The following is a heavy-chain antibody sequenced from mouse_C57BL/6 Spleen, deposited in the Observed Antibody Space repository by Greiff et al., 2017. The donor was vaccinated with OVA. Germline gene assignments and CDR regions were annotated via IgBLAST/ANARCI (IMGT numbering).Heavy chain of an antibody. Sequence: VQLQQSGAELARPGASVKMSCKASGYTFTSYTMHWVKQRPGQGLEWIGYINPSSGYTKYNQKFKDKATLTADKSSSTAYMQLSSLTSEDSAVYYCARLPHYDFYYAMDYWGEVTSATDSS. CDR3: ARLPHYDFYYAMDY. CDR1: GYTFTSYT. V-gene: IGHV1-4*01. D-gene: IGHD2-4*01. J-gene: IGHJ4*01. CDR2: INPSSGYT.